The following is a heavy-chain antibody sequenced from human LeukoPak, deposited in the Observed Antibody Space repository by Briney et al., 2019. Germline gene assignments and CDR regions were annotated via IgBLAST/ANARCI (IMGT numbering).Heavy chain of an antibody. CDR1: GGSTSSCPYY. CDR3: ARLYGSGSYYMDV. J-gene: IGHJ6*01. V-gene: IGHV4-39*01. D-gene: IGHD3-10*01. CDR2: IYYSGST. Sequence: PEARSHTCTVSGGSTSSCPYYWAWIRQPPGKGLEWIGSIYYSGSTYFNPSLKSRVTISVDTSKNQGSLEVRSVTAADTAVYYCARLYGSGSYYMDVWREGTAVTVSS.